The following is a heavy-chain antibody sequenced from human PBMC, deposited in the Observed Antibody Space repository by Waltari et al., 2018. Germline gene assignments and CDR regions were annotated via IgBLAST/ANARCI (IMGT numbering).Heavy chain of an antibody. D-gene: IGHD6-13*01. CDR2: MNPNSGNT. Sequence: QVQLVQSGAEVKKPGASVKVSCKASGYTFTSYEITWVRPAPGEGLEWMGWMNPNSGNTGYAQKFQGRVTMTRNTSISTAYMELSSLRSEDTAVYYCARGRKWQQLVLWYYYGMDVWGQGTTVTVSS. V-gene: IGHV1-8*01. CDR1: GYTFTSYE. CDR3: ARGRKWQQLVLWYYYGMDV. J-gene: IGHJ6*02.